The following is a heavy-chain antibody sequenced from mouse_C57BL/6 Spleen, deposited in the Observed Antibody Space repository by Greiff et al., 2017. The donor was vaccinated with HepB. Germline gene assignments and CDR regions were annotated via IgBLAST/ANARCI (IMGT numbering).Heavy chain of an antibody. J-gene: IGHJ3*01. CDR3: ARDGDYYYGSRAQFAY. CDR2: INPNNGGT. Sequence: EVQLQQSGPALVKPGASVKISCKASGYTFTDYYMNWVKQSHGKSLEWIGDINPNNGGTSYNQKFKGKATLTVDKSSSTAYMELRSLTSEDSAVYYCARDGDYYYGSRAQFAYWGQGTLVTVAA. CDR1: GYTFTDYY. V-gene: IGHV1-26*01. D-gene: IGHD1-1*01.